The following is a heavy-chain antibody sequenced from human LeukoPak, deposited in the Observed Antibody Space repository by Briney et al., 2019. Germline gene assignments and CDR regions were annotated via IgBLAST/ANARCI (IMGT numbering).Heavy chain of an antibody. Sequence: ASVKASCKASGYSFTSNYIHWVRQAPGQGLEWMGMIYPRDGSTSYAQKFQGRVTVTRDTSTCTVHMELSGLRSEDTAVYYCARDQEAFDYWGQGTLVTVSS. CDR3: ARDQEAFDY. J-gene: IGHJ4*02. CDR1: GYSFTSNY. V-gene: IGHV1-46*01. CDR2: IYPRDGST.